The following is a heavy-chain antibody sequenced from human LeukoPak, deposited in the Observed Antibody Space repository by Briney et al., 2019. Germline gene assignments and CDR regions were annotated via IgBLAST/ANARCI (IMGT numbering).Heavy chain of an antibody. CDR2: INHSGST. D-gene: IGHD2-2*01. V-gene: IGHV4-34*01. Sequence: SETLSLTCAVYGGSFSGYYWSWIRQPPGKGLEWIGEINHSGSTNYNPSLKSRVTISVDTSKNQFSLKLSSVTAADTAVYYCARVGLRYCSSTSCSYLYYFDYWGQGTLVTVSS. CDR3: ARVGLRYCSSTSCSYLYYFDY. J-gene: IGHJ4*02. CDR1: GGSFSGYY.